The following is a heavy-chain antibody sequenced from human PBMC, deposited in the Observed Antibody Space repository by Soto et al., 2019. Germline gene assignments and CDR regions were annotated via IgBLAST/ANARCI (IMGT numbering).Heavy chain of an antibody. CDR3: AHRRGGYNWDDAHFDY. CDR1: GFSLSTTGVG. V-gene: IGHV2-5*02. CDR2: AYWDDDN. J-gene: IGHJ4*02. D-gene: IGHD1-20*01. Sequence: QITLKESGPTLVKPTQTLTLTCSFSGFSLSTTGVGVGWIRQPPGKALEWLGFAYWDDDNRYSPSLKSRLTITKDTSGNQVVLTMTNMDPVDTATHFCAHRRGGYNWDDAHFDYWGQGTLVTVSS.